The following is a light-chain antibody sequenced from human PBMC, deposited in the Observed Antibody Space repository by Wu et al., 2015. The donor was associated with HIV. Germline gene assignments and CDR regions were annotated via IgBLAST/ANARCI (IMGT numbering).Light chain of an antibody. CDR3: QQYGSSPYT. Sequence: IVLTQSPDTLSLSPGERATLSCRASQSVSSSYVAWYQQKSGQAPRLFIYGASSRAAGIPDRFRGSGSGTDFTLTISRLEPEDSAVYYCQQYGSSPYTFGQGTKLEIK. J-gene: IGKJ2*01. CDR1: QSVSSSY. V-gene: IGKV3-20*01. CDR2: GAS.